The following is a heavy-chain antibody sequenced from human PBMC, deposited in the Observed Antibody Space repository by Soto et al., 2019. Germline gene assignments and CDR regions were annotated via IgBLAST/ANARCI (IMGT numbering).Heavy chain of an antibody. CDR1: GGTFSSYA. V-gene: IGHV1-69*06. CDR2: IIPIFGTA. Sequence: SVKVSCKASGGTFSSYAISWVRQAPGQGLEWMGGIIPIFGTANYAQKFQGRVTITADKSTSTAYMELSSLRSEDTAVYYCARWQRSSNAYYYYYGTDVWGQGTTVTVSS. D-gene: IGHD2-2*01. CDR3: ARWQRSSNAYYYYYGTDV. J-gene: IGHJ6*02.